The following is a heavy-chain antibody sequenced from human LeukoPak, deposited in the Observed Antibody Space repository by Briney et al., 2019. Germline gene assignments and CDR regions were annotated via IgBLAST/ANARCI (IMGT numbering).Heavy chain of an antibody. CDR1: GGSFSGYY. D-gene: IGHD1-14*01. J-gene: IGHJ3*02. Sequence: SETLSLTCAVYGGSFSGYYWSWIRQPPGKGLEWIGEINHSGSTNYNPSLKSRVTISVDTSKNQFSLKLSSVTAADTAVYYCARDPRAGWSPDDAFDIWGQGTMVTVSS. V-gene: IGHV4-34*01. CDR2: INHSGST. CDR3: ARDPRAGWSPDDAFDI.